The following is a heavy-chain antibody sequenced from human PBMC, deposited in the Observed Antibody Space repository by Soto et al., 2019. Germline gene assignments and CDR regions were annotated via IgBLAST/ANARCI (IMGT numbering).Heavy chain of an antibody. D-gene: IGHD6-13*01. V-gene: IGHV3-30-3*01. J-gene: IGHJ4*02. CDR1: GFTFSSYA. CDR2: ISYDGSNK. Sequence: QVQLVESGGGVVQPGRSLRLSCAASGFTFSSYAMHWVRQAPGKGLEWVAVISYDGSNKYYADSVKGRFTISRDNSKNTLYLQMNSLRAEDTAVYYCARAPPLAAAGTNFDYWGQGTLVTVSS. CDR3: ARAPPLAAAGTNFDY.